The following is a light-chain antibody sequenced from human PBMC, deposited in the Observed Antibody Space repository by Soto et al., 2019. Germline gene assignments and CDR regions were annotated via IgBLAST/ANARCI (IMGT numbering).Light chain of an antibody. CDR1: SSDVGSDNL. CDR3: CSYAGSSTVV. Sequence: QSVLTQPASVSGSPGQSITISCTGTSSDVGSDNLVSWYQQHPGKAPKLMIYEGSKRPSGVPNRFSGSKSGNTASLTISGVQAEDEADYYCCSYAGSSTVVFGGGTKLTVL. V-gene: IGLV2-23*01. J-gene: IGLJ2*01. CDR2: EGS.